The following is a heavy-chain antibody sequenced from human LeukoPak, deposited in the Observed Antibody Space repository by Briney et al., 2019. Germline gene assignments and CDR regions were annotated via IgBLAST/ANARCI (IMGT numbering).Heavy chain of an antibody. V-gene: IGHV4-34*01. CDR3: ARVIHCTNGVCYLHYYYGMDV. Sequence: SETLSLTCAVYGGSFSGYYWSWIRQPPGKGLEWIGEINHSGSTNYNPSLKSRVTLSVDTSKNQFSLKLSSVTAADTAVYYCARVIHCTNGVCYLHYYYGMDVWGQGTTVTVSS. J-gene: IGHJ6*02. CDR1: GGSFSGYY. CDR2: INHSGST. D-gene: IGHD2-8*01.